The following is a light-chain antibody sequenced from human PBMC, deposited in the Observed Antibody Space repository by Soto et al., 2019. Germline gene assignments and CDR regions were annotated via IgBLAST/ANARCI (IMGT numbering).Light chain of an antibody. V-gene: IGLV2-14*01. J-gene: IGLJ2*01. CDR3: SSYTSSSTLV. Sequence: QSALTQPASVSVSPGQSITISCTGTSSDVGGYNYVSWYQQHPGKAPKIMIYDVSNRPSGVSNRFSGSKSGNKASLTISGRPAEDEADDYCSSYTSSSTLVFGGGTKLTVL. CDR2: DVS. CDR1: SSDVGGYNY.